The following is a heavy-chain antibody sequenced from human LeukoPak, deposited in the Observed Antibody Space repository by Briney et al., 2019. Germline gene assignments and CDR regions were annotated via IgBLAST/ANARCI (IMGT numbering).Heavy chain of an antibody. CDR2: FSYSGST. Sequence: SETLSLTCTVSDGSISSRGYYWGWIRQPPGKGLEWIGSFSYSGSTYYNPSLNSRVTISVDTSKNQFSLKLSSVTAADTAVYYCARGTSGDYDRFDPWGQGTLVTVSS. CDR1: DGSISSRGYY. CDR3: ARGTSGDYDRFDP. J-gene: IGHJ5*02. D-gene: IGHD3-9*01. V-gene: IGHV4-39*01.